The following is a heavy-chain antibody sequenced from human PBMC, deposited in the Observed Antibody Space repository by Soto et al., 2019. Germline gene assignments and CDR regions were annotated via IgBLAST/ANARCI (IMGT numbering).Heavy chain of an antibody. V-gene: IGHV2-70*01. D-gene: IGHD2-2*01. CDR1: GFSLITSGIT. CDR3: ARSYCRSTSRHPGWFDP. Sequence: CGPTLVNPTQTLTLTCTFSGFSLITSGITESWIRQPPGKALEWLALIDWDDDKYYSTSLKTRLTISKDTSKNQVVLTMTNMDPVDTATYYCARSYCRSTSRHPGWFDPWGQGTLLTVSS. J-gene: IGHJ5*02. CDR2: IDWDDDK.